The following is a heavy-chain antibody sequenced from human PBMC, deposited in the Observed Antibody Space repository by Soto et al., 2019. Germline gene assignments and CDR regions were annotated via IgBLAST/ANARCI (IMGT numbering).Heavy chain of an antibody. D-gene: IGHD1-26*01. CDR1: GFTFSSYG. J-gene: IGHJ4*02. CDR2: ISYDGSNK. V-gene: IGHV3-30*18. Sequence: QVQLVESGGGVVQPGRSLRLSCAASGFTFSSYGMHWVRHAPGKGLEWVAVISYDGSNKYYADSVKGRFTISKDNSKHTLYLPMNSLRAEDTAVYYCAKDHVGATWYWGQGTLVTVSS. CDR3: AKDHVGATWY.